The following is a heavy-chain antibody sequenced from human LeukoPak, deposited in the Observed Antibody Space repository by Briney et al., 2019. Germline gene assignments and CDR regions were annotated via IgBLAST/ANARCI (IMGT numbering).Heavy chain of an antibody. CDR3: ARGSSGWPPLFNY. V-gene: IGHV3-48*03. CDR1: GFTFSSYE. Sequence: GGSLRLSCAASGFTFSSYEMNWVRQAPGKGLEWVSYISSSGSTVYYADPVKGRFTISRDNAKNSLYLQMNSLGAEDTDVYYCARGSSGWPPLFNYWGQGTLVTVSS. D-gene: IGHD6-19*01. J-gene: IGHJ4*02. CDR2: ISSSGSTV.